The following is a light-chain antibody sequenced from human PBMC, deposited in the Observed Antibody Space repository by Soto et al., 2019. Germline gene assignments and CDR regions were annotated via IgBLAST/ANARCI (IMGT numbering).Light chain of an antibody. CDR3: SSYTSTTTRV. CDR1: SSDVGGYNY. CDR2: EVS. Sequence: QSVLTQPASVSGAPGQSITISGTGTSSDVGGYNYVSWYQQHPGKGPKLMIYEVSNRPSGVSNRFSVSKSGNTATLTISGLQAEDEADYYCSSYTSTTTRVFGTGHKVTVL. V-gene: IGLV2-14*03. J-gene: IGLJ1*01.